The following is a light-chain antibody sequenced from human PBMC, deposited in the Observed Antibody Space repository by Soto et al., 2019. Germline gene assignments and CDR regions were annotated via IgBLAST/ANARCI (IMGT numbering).Light chain of an antibody. Sequence: EIVLTQSPGTLSLSPGERATLSCRASQSVSSSYLAWYQQKPGQAPRLLIYAASNRATGIPDRFSGSGSGTDFTLTISRLEPEDFAVYYCQQYGSSPLAFGPGTKVDIK. CDR2: AAS. V-gene: IGKV3-20*01. J-gene: IGKJ3*01. CDR3: QQYGSSPLA. CDR1: QSVSSSY.